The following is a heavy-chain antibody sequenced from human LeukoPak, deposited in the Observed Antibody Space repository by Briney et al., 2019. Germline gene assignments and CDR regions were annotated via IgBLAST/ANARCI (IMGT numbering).Heavy chain of an antibody. V-gene: IGHV3-30*03. CDR3: ERYTYYYDSSGYPFDY. CDR2: ISYDGSNK. J-gene: IGHJ4*02. D-gene: IGHD3-22*01. Sequence: GGSLRLSCAASGFTSSSYGMHWVRQAPGKGLEWVAVISYDGSNKYYADSVKGRFTISRDNSKNTLYLQMNSLRAEDTAVYYCERYTYYYDSSGYPFDYWGQGTLVTVSS. CDR1: GFTSSSYG.